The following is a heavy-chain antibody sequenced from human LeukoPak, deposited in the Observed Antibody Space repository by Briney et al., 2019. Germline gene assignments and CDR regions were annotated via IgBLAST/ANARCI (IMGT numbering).Heavy chain of an antibody. CDR3: AKTRYSGSYSHFDY. V-gene: IGHV3-23*01. D-gene: IGHD1-26*01. CDR1: GFTVSSNY. CDR2: ISGSGGST. J-gene: IGHJ4*02. Sequence: GGSLRLSCAASGFTVSSNYMSWVRQAPGKGLEWVSAISGSGGSTYYADSVKGRFTISRDNSKNTLYLQMNSLRAEDTAVYYCAKTRYSGSYSHFDYWGQGTLVTVSS.